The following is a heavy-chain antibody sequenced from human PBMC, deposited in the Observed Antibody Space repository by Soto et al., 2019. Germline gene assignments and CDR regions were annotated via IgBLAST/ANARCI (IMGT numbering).Heavy chain of an antibody. CDR1: GYTFTSYG. V-gene: IGHV1-18*01. Sequence: ASVKVSCKASGYTFTSYGISWVRQAPGQGLEWMGWISAYNGNTNYAQKLQGRVTMTTDTSTSTAYMELRSLRSDDTAVYYCARDFPITFGGVIVMDYWGQGTLVTVSS. CDR3: ARDFPITFGGVIVMDY. CDR2: ISAYNGNT. J-gene: IGHJ4*02. D-gene: IGHD3-16*02.